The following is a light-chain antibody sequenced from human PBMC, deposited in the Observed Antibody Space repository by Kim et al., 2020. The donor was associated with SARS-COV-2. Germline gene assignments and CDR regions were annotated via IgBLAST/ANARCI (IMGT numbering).Light chain of an antibody. Sequence: GQKVTISCSGTTSNIGRKLVSWYQHLPGTAPKLLIYDNDNRPSGIPDRFSGSKSGTSATLGITGLQTGDEADFYCGTWDNSLGSWVLGTGTKVTVL. CDR3: GTWDNSLGSWV. J-gene: IGLJ1*01. V-gene: IGLV1-51*01. CDR1: TSNIGRKL. CDR2: DND.